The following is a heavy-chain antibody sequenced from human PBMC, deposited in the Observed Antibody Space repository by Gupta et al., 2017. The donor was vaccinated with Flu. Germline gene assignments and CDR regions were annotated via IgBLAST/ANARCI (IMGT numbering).Heavy chain of an antibody. CDR1: W. J-gene: IGHJ4*02. CDR2: IYPGDSDT. CDR3: ARHPRMATMPKGGFDY. Sequence: WIGWVLQMPGKGLEWMGIIYPGDSDTRYSPSFQGQVTISVDKSISTAYLQWSSLKASDTAMYYCARHPRMATMPKGGFDYWGQGTLVTVSS. D-gene: IGHD5-12*01. V-gene: IGHV5-51*01.